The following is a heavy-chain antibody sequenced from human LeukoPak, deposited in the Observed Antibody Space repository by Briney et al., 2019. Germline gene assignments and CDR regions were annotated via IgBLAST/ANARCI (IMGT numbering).Heavy chain of an antibody. Sequence: GGSLRLSCAASGFIYSNFAMNWVRQAPGKGLEWVSDISESGGSSFYADSLKGRFIISRDNSKNTLYLQMNSLRVEDTAQYYCAKDLSYGDTSYFYYYMDVWDKGTTVTVSS. CDR2: ISESGGSS. V-gene: IGHV3-23*01. D-gene: IGHD4-17*01. J-gene: IGHJ6*03. CDR1: GFIYSNFA. CDR3: AKDLSYGDTSYFYYYMDV.